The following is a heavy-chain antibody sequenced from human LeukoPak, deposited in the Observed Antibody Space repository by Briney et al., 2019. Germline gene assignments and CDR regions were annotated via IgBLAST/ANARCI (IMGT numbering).Heavy chain of an antibody. CDR1: GFTFSGYW. CDR3: AKFGFCSVTTCPAPY. CDR2: INSDGSST. V-gene: IGHV3-74*01. J-gene: IGHJ4*02. D-gene: IGHD2-2*01. Sequence: PGGSLRLSCAASGFTFSGYWMHWVRQAPGKGLVWVSRINSDGSSTSYADSVKGRFTISRDNSKNTLYLQVNSLRAEDTAVYYCAKFGFCSVTTCPAPYWGQGTLVTVSS.